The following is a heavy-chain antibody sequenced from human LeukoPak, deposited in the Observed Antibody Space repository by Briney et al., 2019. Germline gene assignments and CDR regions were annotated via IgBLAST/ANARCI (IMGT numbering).Heavy chain of an antibody. V-gene: IGHV3-23*01. CDR2: ITYSGSTQ. J-gene: IGHJ4*02. D-gene: IGHD6-13*01. Sequence: GGSLRLSSAASRFTFTNYATTGVRHAPEKGLESVSTITYSGSTQYCASSVKGRFYISKDNSKNTLYLQMNSLTVEDTAINYCAKTGRESDSRSNYLDFDAWGQGTLVTVSS. CDR1: RFTFTNYA. CDR3: AKTGRESDSRSNYLDFDA.